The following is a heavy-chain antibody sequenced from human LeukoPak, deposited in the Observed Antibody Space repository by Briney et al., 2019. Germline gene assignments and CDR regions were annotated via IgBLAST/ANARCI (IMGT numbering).Heavy chain of an antibody. Sequence: SVKVSCKASGGTFSSYAISWVRQAPGQGLEWMGRIIPILGIANYAQKFQGRVTITADKSTSTAYMELSSLRSEDTAVYYCATGKYQLPRVAFAYWGQGTLGNVSS. CDR2: IIPILGIA. CDR3: ATGKYQLPRVAFAY. J-gene: IGHJ4*02. CDR1: GGTFSSYA. V-gene: IGHV1-69*04. D-gene: IGHD2-2*01.